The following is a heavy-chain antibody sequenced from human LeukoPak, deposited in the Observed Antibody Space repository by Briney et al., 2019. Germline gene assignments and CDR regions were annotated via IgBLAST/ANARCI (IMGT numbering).Heavy chain of an antibody. Sequence: GGSLRLSCAASGFTFSEYYMSWIRQAPGKGLEWVSYIKSSSSYTNYADSVKGRFTTSRDNAKNSLYLQMNSLRAEDTAVYYCARGYYDNSGYYFPFDFWGQGTLVTVSS. D-gene: IGHD3-22*01. J-gene: IGHJ4*02. V-gene: IGHV3-11*06. CDR3: ARGYYDNSGYYFPFDF. CDR2: IKSSSSYT. CDR1: GFTFSEYY.